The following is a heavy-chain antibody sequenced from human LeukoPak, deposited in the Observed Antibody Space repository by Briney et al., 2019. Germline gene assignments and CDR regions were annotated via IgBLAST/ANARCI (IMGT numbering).Heavy chain of an antibody. D-gene: IGHD3-3*01. CDR2: ISGSGGST. V-gene: IGHV3-23*01. J-gene: IGHJ4*02. CDR1: GFTFSSYA. Sequence: GGSLRLSSAASGFTFSSYAMSWVRQAPGKGLEWVSTISGSGGSTYYADSVKGRFTITRDNSKNTLYLQMNSLRAEDTALYYCAKGITTFGVVILGPPDYWGQGTLVTVSS. CDR3: AKGITTFGVVILGPPDY.